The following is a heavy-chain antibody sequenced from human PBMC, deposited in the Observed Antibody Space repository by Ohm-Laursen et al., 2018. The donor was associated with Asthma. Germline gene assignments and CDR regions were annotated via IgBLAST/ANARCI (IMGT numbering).Heavy chain of an antibody. CDR2: ISTASTFI. CDR1: GYTFSRYS. J-gene: IGHJ1*01. D-gene: IGHD1-26*01. Sequence: SLRLSCAASGYTFSRYSIHWVRQAPGKGLEWVASISTASTFIYYADSVRGRFTTSRDNARNSVYLQMNSLRAEDTALYYCARIGPEWELPGREYSLHHWGEGTLVTVSS. V-gene: IGHV3-21*01. CDR3: ARIGPEWELPGREYSLHH.